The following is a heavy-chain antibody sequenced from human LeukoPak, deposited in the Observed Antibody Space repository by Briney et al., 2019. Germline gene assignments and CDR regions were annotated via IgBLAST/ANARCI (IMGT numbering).Heavy chain of an antibody. Sequence: GGSLRLSCAASVFTFSSNAMSWVRQAPGKGLEWVSYITGSGGSTLYADSVKGRFTVSRDNSKNTLYLQMNSLRAEDTAVYYCAKGLSVASSFFDYWGQGTLVTVTS. J-gene: IGHJ4*02. CDR2: ITGSGGST. V-gene: IGHV3-23*01. CDR1: VFTFSSNA. CDR3: AKGLSVASSFFDY. D-gene: IGHD2-15*01.